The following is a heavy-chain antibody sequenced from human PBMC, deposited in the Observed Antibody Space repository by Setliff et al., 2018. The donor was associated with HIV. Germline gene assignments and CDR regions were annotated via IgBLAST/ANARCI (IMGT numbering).Heavy chain of an antibody. Sequence: PSETLSLTCTVSGGPMSGYYWSWLRQSPVKGLEWIGYIYSSGTTNYNPSFKSRVSISLDTSRSQFSLMLSSVTAADTATYYCAKYWRASGTYVFDIGGLGTMVTVSS. V-gene: IGHV4-4*08. D-gene: IGHD2-15*01. CDR2: IYSSGTT. CDR3: AKYWRASGTYVFDI. J-gene: IGHJ3*02. CDR1: GGPMSGYY.